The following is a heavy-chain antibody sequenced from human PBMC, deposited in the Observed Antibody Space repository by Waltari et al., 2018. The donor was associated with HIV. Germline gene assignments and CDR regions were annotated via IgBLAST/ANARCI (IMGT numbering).Heavy chain of an antibody. CDR3: ARHEPRNSWFDP. D-gene: IGHD1-7*01. CDR2: VFYSGST. Sequence: QLQLQESGPGLVKPSETLSLTCSVSGGSISSRYCYWGWIRQPPGKGLGWIGSVFYSGSTYDNPSLKSRVTISVDTSKNQFALKLTSVTAADTAVYYCARHEPRNSWFDPWGQGTLVTVSS. CDR1: GGSISSRYCY. J-gene: IGHJ5*02. V-gene: IGHV4-39*01.